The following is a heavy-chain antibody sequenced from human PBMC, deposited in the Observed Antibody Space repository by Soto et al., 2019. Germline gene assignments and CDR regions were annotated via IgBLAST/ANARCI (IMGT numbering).Heavy chain of an antibody. CDR2: ISYDGSNK. J-gene: IGHJ4*02. V-gene: IGHV3-30*18. CDR1: GFTFSSYG. D-gene: IGHD6-13*01. CDR3: AKVLEDSSSWYFDY. Sequence: QVQLVESGGGVVQPGRSLRLSCAASGFTFSSYGMHWVRQAPGKGLEWVAVISYDGSNKYYADSGKGRFTISRDNSKNTLSQQMNSLRAEDTAVYYCAKVLEDSSSWYFDYWGQGTLVTVSS.